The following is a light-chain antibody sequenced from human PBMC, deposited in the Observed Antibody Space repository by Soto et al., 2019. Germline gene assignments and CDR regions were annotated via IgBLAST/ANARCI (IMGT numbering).Light chain of an antibody. CDR2: GAS. CDR1: QTVIHNH. CDR3: QQHGTSPIT. J-gene: IGKJ5*01. V-gene: IGKV3-20*01. Sequence: EIVLTQSPDTLSLSPGERATLSCRASQTVIHNHLAWHQQKPGQTPRLLVYGASSRATVIPDRFSGSGSGTDFTLTISRLEPEDFAVYYCQQHGTSPITFGQGTRLEIK.